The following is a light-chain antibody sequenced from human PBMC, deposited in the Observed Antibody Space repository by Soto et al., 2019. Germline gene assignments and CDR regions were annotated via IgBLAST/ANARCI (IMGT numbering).Light chain of an antibody. CDR1: QSVSSSY. CDR2: GAS. V-gene: IGKV3-20*01. CDR3: QQYGSSLFT. Sequence: EIVLTQSPGTLSLSPGERATLSCRASQSVSSSYLAWYQQKPGQAPRLLIYGASSRATGIPDRFSGSGSATDFTLTISRLEPEHFAVYYCQQYGSSLFTFGPGTKVDIK. J-gene: IGKJ3*01.